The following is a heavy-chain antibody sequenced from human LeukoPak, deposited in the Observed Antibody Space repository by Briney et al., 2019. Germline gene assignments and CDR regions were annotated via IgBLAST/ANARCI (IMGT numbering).Heavy chain of an antibody. CDR2: IYHSGST. D-gene: IGHD4-11*01. V-gene: IGHV4-38-2*01. CDR3: ARLSTVIIFDY. CDR1: GYSFSSGYY. Sequence: PSETLSLTCAVSGYSFSSGYYWGWIRQPPGKGLEWIGSIYHSGSTYYNPSLKSRVTISVDTSKNQFSLKLSSVTAADTAVYYCARLSTVIIFDYWGQGTLVTVSS. J-gene: IGHJ4*02.